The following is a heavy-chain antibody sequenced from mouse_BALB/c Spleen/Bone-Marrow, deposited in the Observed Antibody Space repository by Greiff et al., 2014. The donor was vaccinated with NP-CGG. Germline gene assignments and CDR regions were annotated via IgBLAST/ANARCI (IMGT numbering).Heavy chain of an antibody. J-gene: IGHJ4*01. D-gene: IGHD1-1*02. CDR3: ARDGSFAAMDY. V-gene: IGHV1-77*01. Sequence: QVQLQQSGPELVKPGASVKMSCKASGYTFTDCVISWVKQRTGQGLEWIGEIDPGRGSSFYNEKFKAKATLTADKSANTAYMQLSSLTSEDSAVYFCARDGSFAAMDYWGQGTSLTVSS. CDR2: IDPGRGSS. CDR1: GYTFTDCV.